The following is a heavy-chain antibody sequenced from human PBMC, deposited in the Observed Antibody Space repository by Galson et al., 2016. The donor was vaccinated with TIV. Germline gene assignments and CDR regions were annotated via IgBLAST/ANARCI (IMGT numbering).Heavy chain of an antibody. V-gene: IGHV3-49*04. J-gene: IGHJ4*02. CDR1: GFTFGNYA. CDR2: ITTKAYGGTT. Sequence: SLRLSCAASGFTFGNYAMSWVRQAPGKGLEWVGFITTKAYGGTTEYAASVKGRFTIPRDDSKSIAYLQMNSLRTEDTAVYYCTRDLVRDIIVIPAVQFDYWGQGTLVTVSS. CDR3: TRDLVRDIIVIPAVQFDY. D-gene: IGHD2-2*01.